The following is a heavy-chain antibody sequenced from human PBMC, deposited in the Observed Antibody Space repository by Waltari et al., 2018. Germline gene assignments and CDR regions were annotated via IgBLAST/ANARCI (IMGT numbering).Heavy chain of an antibody. J-gene: IGHJ6*02. CDR1: GYTFTIYG. Sequence: QVQLVQSGAEVKKPGASVKVSCTASGYTFTIYGISGVRQAPGQGLEWMGWISGVNGNTKYAQKFQGRVTMTIDTSTSTAYMELRSLRSDDTAVYYCARDHRGYPYGGVWGQGTTVIVSS. CDR2: ISGVNGNT. D-gene: IGHD5-18*01. V-gene: IGHV1-18*04. CDR3: ARDHRGYPYGGV.